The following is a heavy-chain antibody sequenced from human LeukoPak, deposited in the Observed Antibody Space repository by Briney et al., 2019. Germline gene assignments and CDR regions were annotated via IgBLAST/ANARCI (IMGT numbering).Heavy chain of an antibody. Sequence: SETLSLTCAVYGGSFSGYYWSWIRQPPGKGLEWIGEINHSGSTNYNPSLTSRVTILVDMSKNQFSLKLTCVTAADTAVYYCARTFRNSGWGIDYWGQGTQVTVSS. CDR1: GGSFSGYY. J-gene: IGHJ4*02. CDR3: ARTFRNSGWGIDY. D-gene: IGHD6-19*01. CDR2: INHSGST. V-gene: IGHV4-34*01.